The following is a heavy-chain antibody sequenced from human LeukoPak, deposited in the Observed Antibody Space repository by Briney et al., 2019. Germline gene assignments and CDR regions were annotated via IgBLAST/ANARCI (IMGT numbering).Heavy chain of an antibody. CDR1: GYTFTSYG. V-gene: IGHV1-18*01. CDR3: ARGGGAAGTVFYYGMDV. CDR2: ISAYNGNT. J-gene: IGHJ6*02. Sequence: ASVKVSCKASGYTFTSYGISWVRQAPGQGLEWMGWISAYNGNTNYAQKLQGRVTMTTDTSTSTAYMELRSLRSDDTAVYYCARGGGAAGTVFYYGMDVWGQGTKVNVSS. D-gene: IGHD6-13*01.